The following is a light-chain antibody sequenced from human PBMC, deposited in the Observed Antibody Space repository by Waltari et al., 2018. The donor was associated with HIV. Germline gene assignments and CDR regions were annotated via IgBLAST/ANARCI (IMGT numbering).Light chain of an antibody. CDR2: GAS. Sequence: EIVMTQSPATLSVSPGERATLSCRASQSVTSNLAWYQQRPGQPPRLLIHGASSRDPGIPARFTGRGTGTDFTLQISNLQSDDSGVYYCQQYLDWPPWTFGQGTKV. CDR1: QSVTSN. CDR3: QQYLDWPPWT. J-gene: IGKJ1*01. V-gene: IGKV3D-15*01.